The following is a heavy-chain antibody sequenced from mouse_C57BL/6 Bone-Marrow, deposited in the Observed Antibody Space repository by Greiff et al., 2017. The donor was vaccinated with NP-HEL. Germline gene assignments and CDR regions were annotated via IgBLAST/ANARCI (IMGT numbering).Heavy chain of an antibody. J-gene: IGHJ4*01. CDR1: GFTFSSYA. D-gene: IGHD2-1*01. CDR3: TREGYGNCLGYAMDY. Sequence: EVMLVESGEGLVKPGGSLKLSCAASGFTFSSYAMSWVRQTPEKRLEWVAYISSGGDYFYYADTVKGRFTISRDNARHTLFLQMSSLKSEDTAMYYCTREGYGNCLGYAMDYWGQGTSVTVSS. CDR2: ISSGGDYF. V-gene: IGHV5-9-1*02.